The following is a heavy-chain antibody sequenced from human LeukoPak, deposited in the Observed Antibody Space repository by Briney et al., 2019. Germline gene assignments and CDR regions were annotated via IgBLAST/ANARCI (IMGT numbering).Heavy chain of an antibody. V-gene: IGHV4-39*01. D-gene: IGHD6-13*01. CDR1: GGSISSSSYY. CDR3: ARRFWREKQQLPSDI. J-gene: IGHJ3*02. Sequence: PSETLSLTCTVSGGSISSSSYYWGWIRQPPGKGLEWIGSIYYSGSTYYNPSLKSRVTISVDTSKNQFSLKLSSVTAADTAVYYCARRFWREKQQLPSDIWGQGTMVTVSS. CDR2: IYYSGST.